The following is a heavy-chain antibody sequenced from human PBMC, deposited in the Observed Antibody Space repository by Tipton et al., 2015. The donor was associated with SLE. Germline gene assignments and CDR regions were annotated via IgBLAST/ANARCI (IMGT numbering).Heavy chain of an antibody. D-gene: IGHD6-13*01. CDR3: ARAGRQHFDY. V-gene: IGHV4-59*11. Sequence: TLSLTCTVSGGSISSHYWSWIRQPPGKGLEWIGYIYYSGSTNYNPSLKSRVTISVDTSKNQFSLKLSSVTAADTAVYYCARAGRQHFDYWGQGTLVTVSS. CDR2: IYYSGST. CDR1: GGSISSHY. J-gene: IGHJ4*02.